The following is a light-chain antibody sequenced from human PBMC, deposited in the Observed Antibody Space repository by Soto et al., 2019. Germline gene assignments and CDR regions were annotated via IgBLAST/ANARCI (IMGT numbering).Light chain of an antibody. V-gene: IGKV1-27*01. J-gene: IGKJ4*02. CDR2: AAS. Sequence: DIPITQSPSPLSASVEGRVTITCRASVPISNYLAWYQQKPGKIPNLLIYAASTLPAGVPSRFSGSGSGTEFTLTISSLQPGDVAADYGQKYNGAPLTFGGGTKVDI. CDR1: VPISNY. CDR3: QKYNGAPLT.